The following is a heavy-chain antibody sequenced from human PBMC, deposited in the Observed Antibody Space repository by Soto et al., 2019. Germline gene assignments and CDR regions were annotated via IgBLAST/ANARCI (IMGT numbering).Heavy chain of an antibody. CDR2: IVVGSGNT. Sequence: SVKVSCKASGFTFTSSAVQWVRQARGQRLEWIGWIVVGSGNTNYAQKFQERVTITRDMSTSTAYMELSSLRSEDTAVYYCAAVNDWSSRSSDYWGQGTLVTVSS. D-gene: IGHD1-1*01. J-gene: IGHJ4*02. CDR3: AAVNDWSSRSSDY. CDR1: GFTFTSSA. V-gene: IGHV1-58*01.